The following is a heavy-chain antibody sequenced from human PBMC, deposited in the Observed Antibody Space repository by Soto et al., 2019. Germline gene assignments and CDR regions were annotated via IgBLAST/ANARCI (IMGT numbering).Heavy chain of an antibody. CDR2: INPNSGGT. V-gene: IGHV1-2*04. D-gene: IGHD3-3*01. J-gene: IGHJ6*03. Sequence: ASVKVSCKASGYTFTGYYMRWVRQAPGQGLEWMGWINPNSGGTNYAQKFQGWVTMTRDTSISTAYMELSRLRSDDTAVYYCARGGTIFGVVRDYYYYYMDVWGKGTTVTVSS. CDR1: GYTFTGYY. CDR3: ARGGTIFGVVRDYYYYYMDV.